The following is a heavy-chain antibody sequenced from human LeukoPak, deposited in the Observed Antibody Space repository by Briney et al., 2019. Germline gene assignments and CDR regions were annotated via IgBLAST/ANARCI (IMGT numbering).Heavy chain of an antibody. D-gene: IGHD4-23*01. V-gene: IGHV2-5*01. CDR1: GFSLSTSGVG. CDR2: IYWNDDK. CDR3: AHLYGGNPPFDY. J-gene: IGHJ4*02. Sequence: SGPTLVKPTQTLTLTCTFSGFSLSTSGVGVGWIRQPPGKALEWLALIYWNDDKRYSPSLKSRLTITKDTSKNQVVLTMTNMDPVDTATYYRAHLYGGNPPFDYWGQGTLVTVSS.